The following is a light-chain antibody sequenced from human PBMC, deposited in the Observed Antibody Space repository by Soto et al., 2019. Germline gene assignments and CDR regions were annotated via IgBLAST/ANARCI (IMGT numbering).Light chain of an antibody. CDR1: QSVSSY. J-gene: IGKJ4*01. CDR3: QQRSNWPHT. V-gene: IGKV3-11*01. CDR2: EAS. Sequence: EIVLTQSPATLSLSPGERATLSCRTSQSVSSYLAWYQQKRGQAPRLLIYEASNRATGIPARFSGSGSGTDFTLTISSLEPEDFAIYYCQQRSNWPHTFGGGTKVEI.